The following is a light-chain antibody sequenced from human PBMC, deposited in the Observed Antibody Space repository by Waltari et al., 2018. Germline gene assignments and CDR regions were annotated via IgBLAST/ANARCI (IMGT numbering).Light chain of an antibody. CDR2: EGS. CDR3: CSYAGTTTWV. CDR1: TSDVGSYNL. V-gene: IGLV2-23*01. J-gene: IGLJ3*02. Sequence: QSALTQPASVSGSPGQPITISCTGTTSDVGSYNLVSWYQQYPGKAPKLIIYEGSKRPSGVSNRFYGSKSGNTASLTISGLQAEDEADYYCCSYAGTTTWVFGGGTKLTVL.